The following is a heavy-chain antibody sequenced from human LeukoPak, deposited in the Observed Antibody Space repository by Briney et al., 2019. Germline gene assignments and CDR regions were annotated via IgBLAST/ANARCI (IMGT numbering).Heavy chain of an antibody. CDR1: GITFSHYW. Sequence: MSGGSLRLSCTASGITFSHYWMSWVRQAPGKGLEWVSSISSSSSYIYYADSVKGRFTISRDNAKNSLYLQMNSLRAEDTAVYYCARDSQVEGGGDFDYWGQGTLVTVSS. V-gene: IGHV3-21*01. D-gene: IGHD1-26*01. CDR3: ARDSQVEGGGDFDY. CDR2: ISSSSSYI. J-gene: IGHJ4*02.